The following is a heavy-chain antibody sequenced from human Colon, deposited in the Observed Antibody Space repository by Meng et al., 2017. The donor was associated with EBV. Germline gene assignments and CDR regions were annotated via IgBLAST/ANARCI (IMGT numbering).Heavy chain of an antibody. Sequence: VPLQESGPGLVKPPETLSLTCAVSGDSLSSANWWSWVRQPPGKGLEWIGEIHHNGNTNYNPSLKSRVTISVDKSKNQFVLKVTSVTAADTAVYYCARTAICIGGSCTTWDYWGQGALVTVSS. D-gene: IGHD2-15*01. CDR3: ARTAICIGGSCTTWDY. CDR2: IHHNGNT. J-gene: IGHJ4*02. V-gene: IGHV4-4*03. CDR1: GDSLSSANW.